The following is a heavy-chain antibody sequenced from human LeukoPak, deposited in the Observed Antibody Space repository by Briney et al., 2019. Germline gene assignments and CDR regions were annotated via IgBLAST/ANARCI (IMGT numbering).Heavy chain of an antibody. V-gene: IGHV4-4*07. J-gene: IGHJ4*02. CDR3: ASQSKWALLGGLDY. D-gene: IGHD1-26*01. CDR2: LYISGST. CDR1: GVSIGNYY. Sequence: PSETLSLTCTVSGVSIGNYYWSWIRQPAGKGLEWIGRLYISGSTNYNPSLKSRVTMSVDTSKNQFSLKLSSVTAADTAVYYCASQSKWALLGGLDYWGQGTLVTVSS.